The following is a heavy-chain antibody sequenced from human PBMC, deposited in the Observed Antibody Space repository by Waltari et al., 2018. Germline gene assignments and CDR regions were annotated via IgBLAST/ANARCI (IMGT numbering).Heavy chain of an antibody. J-gene: IGHJ4*02. CDR3: ARDQRDVLRFLEWLPGGAYYFDY. Sequence: EVQLVESGGGLVQPGGSLRLSCAASGFTFSSYWMSWVRQAPGKGLEWVANIKQDGRGKYDVDSLKGRLTISRDNAKNSLYLKMNSMRAEDTAVYYCARDQRDVLRFLEWLPGGAYYFDYWGQGTLVTVSS. CDR2: IKQDGRGK. CDR1: GFTFSSYW. V-gene: IGHV3-7*01. D-gene: IGHD3-3*01.